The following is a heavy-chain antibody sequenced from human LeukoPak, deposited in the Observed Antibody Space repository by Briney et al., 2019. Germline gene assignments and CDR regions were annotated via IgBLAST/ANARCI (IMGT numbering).Heavy chain of an antibody. CDR3: ARAARELLAIEYYFDY. J-gene: IGHJ4*02. V-gene: IGHV1-18*04. CDR1: GYTFTSYY. Sequence: ASVKVSCKASGYTFTSYYMHWVRQAPGQGLEWMGWISAYNGNTNYAQKLQGRVTMTTDTSTSTAYMELRSLRSDDTAVYYCARAARELLAIEYYFDYWGQGTLVTVSS. D-gene: IGHD1-26*01. CDR2: ISAYNGNT.